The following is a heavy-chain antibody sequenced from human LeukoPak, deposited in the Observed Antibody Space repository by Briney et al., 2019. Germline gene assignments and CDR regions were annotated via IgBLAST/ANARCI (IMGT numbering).Heavy chain of an antibody. V-gene: IGHV1-58*02. CDR1: GFTFSDSA. Sequence: SVTVSCKASGFTFSDSAMQWVRQARGQRLEWIGWIVVGSGETNYAQKFQERVTITRDMSTSTAYMELSSLRSEDTAVYYCVRGGSADYYYYGMDVWGQGTTVTVSS. CDR2: IVVGSGET. J-gene: IGHJ6*02. CDR3: VRGGSADYYYYGMDV. D-gene: IGHD1-26*01.